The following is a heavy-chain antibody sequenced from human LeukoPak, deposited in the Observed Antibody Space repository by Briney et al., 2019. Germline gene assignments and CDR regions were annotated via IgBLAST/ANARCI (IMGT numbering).Heavy chain of an antibody. CDR1: GFTCSSYW. Sequence: LPGGSLRLSCAASGFTCSSYWMSWVRQAPGKGLEWVANIKQDGSEKYYVDSVKGRFTISRDNAKNSLYLQMNSLRAEDTAVYYCERGMIPTKGDYYYYYMDVWGKGTTVTVSS. CDR3: ERGMIPTKGDYYYYYMDV. J-gene: IGHJ6*03. V-gene: IGHV3-7*01. CDR2: IKQDGSEK. D-gene: IGHD3-22*01.